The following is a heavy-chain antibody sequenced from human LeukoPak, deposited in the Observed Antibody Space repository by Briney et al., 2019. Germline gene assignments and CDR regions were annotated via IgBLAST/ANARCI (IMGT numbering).Heavy chain of an antibody. V-gene: IGHV4-59*02. CDR3: ASRKLGNDY. J-gene: IGHJ4*02. CDR2: IYHTGST. D-gene: IGHD7-27*01. CDR1: GGSVSDYY. Sequence: RPSETLSLTCTISGGSVSDYYWSWIRQSPGKGLGWIGYIYHTGSTSYSPSLKSRVTISADTSQNQFSLKLSSVTAADTAVYYCASRKLGNDYWGQGTLVTVSS.